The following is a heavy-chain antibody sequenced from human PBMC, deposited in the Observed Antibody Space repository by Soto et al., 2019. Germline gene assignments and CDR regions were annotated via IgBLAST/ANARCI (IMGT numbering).Heavy chain of an antibody. J-gene: IGHJ3*02. CDR1: GFTFSGHW. D-gene: IGHD2-2*01. CDR3: AREAGYCSRTSCYRRAFDT. CDR2: INTDGGSS. Sequence: EVQLVESGGDLVQPGGSLRLSCAASGFTFSGHWMHWVRQVPGKGLEWVSRINTDGGSSAYADSVKGRFTISRDNAKNTLYLQMKGLRAEDTAVYYCAREAGYCSRTSCYRRAFDTWGQGTMVTVSS. V-gene: IGHV3-74*03.